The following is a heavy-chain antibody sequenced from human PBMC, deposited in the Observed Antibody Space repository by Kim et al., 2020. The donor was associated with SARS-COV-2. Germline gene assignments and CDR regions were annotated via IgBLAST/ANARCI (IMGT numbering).Heavy chain of an antibody. CDR3: ARARCSTTRCTGDYYYGMDV. CDR1: GDSISNYY. D-gene: IGHD2-2*01. Sequence: SETLSLTCTVSGDSISNYYWNWIRQPPGKGPEWIGYFYYSGSTNYNPSLKSRVSISADTSKNQFSLRLSSVTAADTAVYYCARARCSTTRCTGDYYYGMDVWGQGTTVTVSS. J-gene: IGHJ6*02. CDR2: FYYSGST. V-gene: IGHV4-59*13.